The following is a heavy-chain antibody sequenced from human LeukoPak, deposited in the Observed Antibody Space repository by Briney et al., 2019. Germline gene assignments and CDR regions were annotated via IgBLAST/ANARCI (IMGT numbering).Heavy chain of an antibody. D-gene: IGHD5-12*01. J-gene: IGHJ3*02. CDR3: VMGYSGYDFNAFDI. CDR2: IYYSGST. V-gene: IGHV4-59*01. Sequence: PSETLSLTCTVSGGSISSYYWSWIRQPPGKGLEWIGYIYYSGSTNYNPSLKSRVTISVDTSKNQLSLKLSSVTAADTAVYYCVMGYSGYDFNAFDIWGQGTMVTVSS. CDR1: GGSISSYY.